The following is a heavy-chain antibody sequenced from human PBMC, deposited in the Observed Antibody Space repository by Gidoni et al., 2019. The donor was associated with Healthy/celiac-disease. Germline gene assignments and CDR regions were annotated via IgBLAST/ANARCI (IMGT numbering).Heavy chain of an antibody. CDR1: GGSFSGYY. V-gene: IGHV4-34*01. D-gene: IGHD6-13*01. J-gene: IGHJ4*02. CDR3: ASMRGIAAGATDNAY. CDR2: INHSVST. Sequence: QVQLQQWGAGRLKHSETMSLTCAVYGGSFSGYYWSWIRQPPGKGLEWIGEINHSVSTNYHPSLKCRVTISVDPSKNQFSLKLSSVTAADTAVYYCASMRGIAAGATDNAYWGQGTLVTVSS.